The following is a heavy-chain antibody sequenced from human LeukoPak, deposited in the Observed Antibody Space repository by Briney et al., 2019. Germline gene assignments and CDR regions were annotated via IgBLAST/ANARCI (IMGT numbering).Heavy chain of an antibody. CDR1: GGSISSSGYY. CDR3: VRNFQYLDLPDY. J-gene: IGHJ4*02. V-gene: IGHV4-39*01. D-gene: IGHD2/OR15-2a*01. CDR2: INYGGNS. Sequence: PSEALSLTCTVSGGSISSSGYYWGWIRQPPGKGLEWIGSINYGGNSYYNPSLQSRVTISVDTSKNQFSLRLSSVTAADTAVYYCVRNFQYLDLPDYWGQGTLVTVSS.